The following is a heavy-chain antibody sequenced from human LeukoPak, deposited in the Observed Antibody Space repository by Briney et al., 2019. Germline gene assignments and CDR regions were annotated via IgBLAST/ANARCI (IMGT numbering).Heavy chain of an antibody. CDR2: ISYDRSNK. CDR1: GFTFSSYA. J-gene: IGHJ4*02. D-gene: IGHD3-22*01. V-gene: IGHV3-30-3*01. CDR3: ASPDYYDSTSGDY. Sequence: GGSLRLSCAASGFTFSSYAMHWVRQAPGKGLEWVAVISYDRSNKYYADSVKGRFTISRDNSKNTLYLQMNSLRAEDTAVYYCASPDYYDSTSGDYWGQGALVTVSS.